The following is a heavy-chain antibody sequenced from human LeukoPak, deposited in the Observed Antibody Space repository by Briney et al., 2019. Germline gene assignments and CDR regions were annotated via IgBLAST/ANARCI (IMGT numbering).Heavy chain of an antibody. D-gene: IGHD3/OR15-3a*01. Sequence: GASVKVSCKVSGYTFTDYYMHWVQQAPGKGLGWMGLVDPEDGETIYAEKFQGRVTITADTSTGAAYMELSSLRSEDTAVYYCAKGPSDFDFDYWGQGTLVTVSS. V-gene: IGHV1-69-2*01. CDR3: AKGPSDFDFDY. CDR1: GYTFTDYY. J-gene: IGHJ4*02. CDR2: VDPEDGET.